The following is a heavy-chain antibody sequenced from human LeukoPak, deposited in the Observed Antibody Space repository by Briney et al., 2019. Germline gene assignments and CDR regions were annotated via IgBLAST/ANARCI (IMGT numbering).Heavy chain of an antibody. V-gene: IGHV3-21*01. D-gene: IGHD3-3*01. CDR3: ATTRAPSNGRVLYYMDV. CDR2: IMSSSRNI. CDR1: GFSFGSYS. Sequence: PGGSLRLSCAASGFSFGSYSMNWVRQAPGKALEGVSSIMSSSRNIYYADSVKGRFTISRDNAKNSLYLQLSSLRAEDTAVYYCATTRAPSNGRVLYYMDVWGKGTTVTVSS. J-gene: IGHJ6*03.